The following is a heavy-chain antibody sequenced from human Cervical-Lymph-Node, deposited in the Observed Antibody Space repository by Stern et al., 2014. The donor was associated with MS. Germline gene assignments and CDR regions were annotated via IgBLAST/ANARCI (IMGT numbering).Heavy chain of an antibody. Sequence: QLQLQESGSGLVKPSQTLSLTCLVSGGSITSNGDSWSWIRQPPGKGLEWSASIYHVGRSYYNPSLRSRLSMSVDQSKNQFSLRLTSVTAADTAVYFCAREHNWNYFDLWGQGTLVSVSP. J-gene: IGHJ4*02. CDR2: IYHVGRS. CDR1: GGSITSNGDS. CDR3: AREHNWNYFDL. V-gene: IGHV4-30-2*01. D-gene: IGHD1-1*01.